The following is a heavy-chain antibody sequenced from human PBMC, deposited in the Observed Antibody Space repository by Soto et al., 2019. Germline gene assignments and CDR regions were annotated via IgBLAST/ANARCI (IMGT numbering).Heavy chain of an antibody. V-gene: IGHV3-74*01. J-gene: IGHJ6*03. CDR3: SSTPAYYYYYMDV. Sequence: EVQLVESGGGLVQPGGSLRLSCAASGFTFSSYWMHWVRQAPGKGLVWVSRINSDGSSTSYADSVKGRFTISRDNATNTLYLQMNSLRAADTAVYFCSSTPAYYYYYMDVWGKGTTVTVSS. D-gene: IGHD2-2*01. CDR1: GFTFSSYW. CDR2: INSDGSST.